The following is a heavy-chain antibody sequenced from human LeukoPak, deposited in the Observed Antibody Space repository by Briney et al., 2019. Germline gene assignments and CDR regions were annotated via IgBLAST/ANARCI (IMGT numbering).Heavy chain of an antibody. V-gene: IGHV3-30*18. J-gene: IGHJ4*02. CDR2: ISYDGSNK. CDR3: AKESLRYSSSWTQVDY. CDR1: GFTFSSYG. D-gene: IGHD6-13*01. Sequence: PRGSLRLSCAASGFTFSSYGMHWVRQAPGKGLEWVAVISYDGSNKYYADSVKGRFTISRDNSKNTLYLQMNSLRAEDTAVYYCAKESLRYSSSWTQVDYWGQGTLVTVSS.